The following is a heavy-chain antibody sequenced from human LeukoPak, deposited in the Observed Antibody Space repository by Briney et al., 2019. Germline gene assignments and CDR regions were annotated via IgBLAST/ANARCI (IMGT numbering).Heavy chain of an antibody. D-gene: IGHD1-7*01. J-gene: IGHJ4*02. CDR1: GFTFSGXX. CDR3: ATAGNYRFDY. CDR2: INPDGSTI. V-gene: IGHV3-74*01. Sequence: PGGSLRLSCSASGFTFSGXXXXXXXXAXXXXXEWVSRINPDGSTIXXXXSXXXRXXXXXXXAKNTLYLQMNSLRAEDTAVYYCATAGNYRFDYWGQGTLVTVSS.